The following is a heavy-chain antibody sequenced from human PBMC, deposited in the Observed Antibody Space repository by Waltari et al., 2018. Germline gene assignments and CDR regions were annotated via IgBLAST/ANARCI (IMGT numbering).Heavy chain of an antibody. D-gene: IGHD3-10*01. V-gene: IGHV4-34*01. J-gene: IGHJ6*02. CDR2: INHSGST. CDR1: GGSFSGYY. Sequence: QVQLQQWGAGLLKPSETLSLNCAAYGGSFSGYYWSWIRQPPGKGLEWIGEINHSGSTNYNPSLKSRVTISVDTSKNQFSLKLSSVTAADTAVYYFARTYYYGSGSFVWGQGTTVTVSS. CDR3: ARTYYYGSGSFV.